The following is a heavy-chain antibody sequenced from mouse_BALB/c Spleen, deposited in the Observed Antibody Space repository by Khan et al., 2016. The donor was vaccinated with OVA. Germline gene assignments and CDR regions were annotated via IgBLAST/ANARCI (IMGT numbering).Heavy chain of an antibody. D-gene: IGHD3-3*01. J-gene: IGHJ4*01. Sequence: QIQLVQSGPDLKKPGETVKISCKASGYTFTNYGINWVKQAPGKGLKWMGWIYTYTGEPTYSDDFKGRFAFSLETSASTAYLQINNLTDEDTAKYFGARGGRRAMDYWGQGTSVTVSS. V-gene: IGHV9-3-1*01. CDR3: ARGGRRAMDY. CDR2: IYTYTGEP. CDR1: GYTFTNYG.